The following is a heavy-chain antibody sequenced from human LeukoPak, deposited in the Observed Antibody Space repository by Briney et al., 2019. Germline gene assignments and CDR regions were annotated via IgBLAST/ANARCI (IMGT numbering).Heavy chain of an antibody. CDR3: VKARGIGNSSGRYLMPDY. V-gene: IGHV3-30*02. D-gene: IGHD6-19*01. J-gene: IGHJ4*02. CDR2: IRYDGSNK. Sequence: GGSLRLSCAASGFTFSSYGMHWVRQAPGKGLEWVAFIRYDGSNKYYADSVKGRFTISRDNSKNTLYLQMNSLRADDTAVYYCVKARGIGNSSGRYLMPDYWGQGTLVTVSS. CDR1: GFTFSSYG.